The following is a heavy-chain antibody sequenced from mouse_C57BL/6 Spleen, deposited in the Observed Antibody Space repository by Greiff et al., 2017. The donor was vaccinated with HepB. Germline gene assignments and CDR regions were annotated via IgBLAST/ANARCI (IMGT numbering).Heavy chain of an antibody. CDR3: AREDWDGWYFDV. V-gene: IGHV3-6*01. CDR1: GYSITSGYY. Sequence: DVKLQESGPGLVKPSQSLSLTCSVTGYSITSGYYWNWIRQFPGNKLEWMGYISYDGSNNYNPSLKNRISITRDTSKNQFFLKLNSVTTEDTATYYCAREDWDGWYFDVWGTGTTVTVSS. D-gene: IGHD4-1*01. J-gene: IGHJ1*03. CDR2: ISYDGSN.